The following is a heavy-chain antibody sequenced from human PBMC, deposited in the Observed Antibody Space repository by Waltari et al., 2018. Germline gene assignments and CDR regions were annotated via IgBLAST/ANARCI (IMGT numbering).Heavy chain of an antibody. V-gene: IGHV1-46*01. CDR2: INPSGGST. Sequence: QVQLVQSGAEVKKPGASVKVSCKASGYTFTSYYMHWVRLAPGQGLEWMGIINPSGGSTSYAQKFQGRVTMTRDTSTSTVYMELSSLRSEDTAVYYCARDPHSYYYYMDVWGKGTTVTVSS. CDR1: GYTFTSYY. J-gene: IGHJ6*03. CDR3: ARDPHSYYYYMDV.